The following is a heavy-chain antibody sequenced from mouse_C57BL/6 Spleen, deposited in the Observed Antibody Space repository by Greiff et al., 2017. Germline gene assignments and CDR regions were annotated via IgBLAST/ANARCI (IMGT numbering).Heavy chain of an antibody. V-gene: IGHV1-69*01. CDR2: IDPSDSYT. CDR1: GYTFTSYW. CDR3: ARDDGPFAY. D-gene: IGHD2-3*01. Sequence: QVQLQQSGAELVMPGASVKLSCKASGYTFTSYWMHWVKQRPGQGLEWIGEIDPSDSYTNYNQKFKGKSTLTVDKSSSTAYMQLSSLTSEDSAVYYCARDDGPFAYWGQGTLVTVSA. J-gene: IGHJ3*01.